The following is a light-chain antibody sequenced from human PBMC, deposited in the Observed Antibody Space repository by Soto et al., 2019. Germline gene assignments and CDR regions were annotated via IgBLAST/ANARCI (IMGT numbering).Light chain of an antibody. V-gene: IGKV1-5*01. CDR1: QSINTW. J-gene: IGKJ2*01. CDR2: NGS. Sequence: DIRLTQSPSTVSASVGDRVTITCRASQSINTWLVWYQQKPGKAPRVLIYNGSSLQSGVPSRVSGSGYVTEFTHTISSLESDDFASYYCQQYDGHFGQGTKLEIK. CDR3: QQYDGH.